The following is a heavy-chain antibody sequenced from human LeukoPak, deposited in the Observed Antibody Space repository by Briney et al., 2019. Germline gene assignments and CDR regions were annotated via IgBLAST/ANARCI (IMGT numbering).Heavy chain of an antibody. CDR1: GFTFSSYA. D-gene: IGHD5-18*01. CDR2: ISYGGSNK. CDR3: ADGGYSYGPYFDY. Sequence: GGSLRLSCAASGFTFSSYAMHWVRQAPGKGLEWVAVISYGGSNKYYADSVKGRFTISRDNSKNTLYLQMNSLRAEDTAVYYCADGGYSYGPYFDYWGQGTLVTVSS. V-gene: IGHV3-30*04. J-gene: IGHJ4*02.